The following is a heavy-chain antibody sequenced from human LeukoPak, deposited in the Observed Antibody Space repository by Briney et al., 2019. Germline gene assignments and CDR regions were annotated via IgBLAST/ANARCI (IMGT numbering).Heavy chain of an antibody. D-gene: IGHD3-22*01. CDR2: INHSGST. Sequence: SETLSLTCAVYGGSFSGYYWSWIRQPPGKGLEWIGEINHSGSTNYNPSLKSRVTISVDTSKNQFSLKLSSVTAADTAVYYCARGSRGYYDTTDRYSDLWGRGTLVTVSS. V-gene: IGHV4-34*01. CDR3: ARGSRGYYDTTDRYSDL. CDR1: GGSFSGYY. J-gene: IGHJ2*01.